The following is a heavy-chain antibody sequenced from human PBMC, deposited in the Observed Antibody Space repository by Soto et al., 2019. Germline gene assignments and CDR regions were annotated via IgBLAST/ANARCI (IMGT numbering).Heavy chain of an antibody. V-gene: IGHV4-61*01. CDR1: GGSVNSGSYY. CDR2: IYYSGST. Sequence: SETLSLTWTVSGGSVNSGSYYWSWIRQPPGKGLEWIGYIYYSGSTNYNPSLKSRVTMSVDTPKNQFSLKLSSVTAADTAVYYCARRGYGPGFPYYYGMDVWGQGTTVTVSS. CDR3: ARRGYGPGFPYYYGMDV. J-gene: IGHJ6*02. D-gene: IGHD3-10*01.